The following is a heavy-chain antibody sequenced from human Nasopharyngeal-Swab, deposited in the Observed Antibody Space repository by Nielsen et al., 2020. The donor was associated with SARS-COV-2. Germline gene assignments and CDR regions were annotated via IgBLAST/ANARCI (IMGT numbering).Heavy chain of an antibody. CDR1: GFTFSSYD. J-gene: IGHJ5*02. CDR3: AREAHDYSNYRRGTEWFDP. CDR2: IGTAGDT. D-gene: IGHD4-11*01. V-gene: IGHV3-13*01. Sequence: GVLKISCAASGFTFSSYDMHWVRQATGKGLEWVSAIGTAGDTYYPGSVKGRFTISRENAKNSLYLQMNSLRAEDTAVYYCAREAHDYSNYRRGTEWFDPWGQGTLVTVSS.